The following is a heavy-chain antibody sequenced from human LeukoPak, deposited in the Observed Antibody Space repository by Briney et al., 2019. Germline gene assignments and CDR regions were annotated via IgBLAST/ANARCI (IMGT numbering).Heavy chain of an antibody. CDR3: ARDYWDSSSWYWFDP. J-gene: IGHJ5*02. V-gene: IGHV4-30-2*01. Sequence: SETLSLTCTVSGGSISSGGYYWSWIRQPPGKGLEWIGYIYHSGSTYYNPSLKSRVTISVDRSKNQFSLKLSSVTAADTAVYYCARDYWDSSSWYWFDPWGQGTLVTVSS. CDR1: GGSISSGGYY. D-gene: IGHD6-13*01. CDR2: IYHSGST.